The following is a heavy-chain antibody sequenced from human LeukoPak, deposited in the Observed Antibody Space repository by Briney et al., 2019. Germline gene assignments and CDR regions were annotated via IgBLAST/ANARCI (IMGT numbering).Heavy chain of an antibody. Sequence: GESLKISCKGSGYIFTSYWIGWVRQMPGKGLEWMGIIYPGDSDTRYSPSFQGQVTISADKSISTAYLQWSSLKASDTAMYYCARRERYCSGGSCYSFDYWGQGTLVTVSS. CDR1: GYIFTSYW. CDR3: ARRERYCSGGSCYSFDY. J-gene: IGHJ4*02. CDR2: IYPGDSDT. V-gene: IGHV5-51*01. D-gene: IGHD2-15*01.